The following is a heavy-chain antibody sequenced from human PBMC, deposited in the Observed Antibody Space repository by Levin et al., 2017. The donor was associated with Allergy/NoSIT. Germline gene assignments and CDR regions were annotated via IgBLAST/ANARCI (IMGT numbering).Heavy chain of an antibody. D-gene: IGHD1-1*01. CDR2: IRSKAYGGTT. J-gene: IGHJ3*02. CDR1: GFTFGDYA. CDR3: TRGSPGTGTTWVRAFDI. Sequence: GGSLRLSCTASGFTFGDYAMSWFRQAPGKGLEWVGFIRSKAYGGTTEYAASVKGRFTISRDDSESIAYLQMNSLKTEDTAVYYCTRGSPGTGTTWVRAFDIWGQGTMVTVSS. V-gene: IGHV3-49*03.